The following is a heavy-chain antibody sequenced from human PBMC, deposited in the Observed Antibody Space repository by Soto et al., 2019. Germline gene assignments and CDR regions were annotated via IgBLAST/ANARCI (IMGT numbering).Heavy chain of an antibody. CDR3: ARGRATIV. V-gene: IGHV4-34*01. Sequence: QVQLQQGGAGLLKPAETLSLTCAVYGGSFSGYYWSWIRQPPGKGLEWIWEINPSGSTHSNPSLKSPVTIPVRSSKTQFALKLSSVTAADPAVYYCARGRATIVWGQGTMVTVAS. CDR1: GGSFSGYY. D-gene: IGHD5-12*01. CDR2: INPSGST. J-gene: IGHJ3*01.